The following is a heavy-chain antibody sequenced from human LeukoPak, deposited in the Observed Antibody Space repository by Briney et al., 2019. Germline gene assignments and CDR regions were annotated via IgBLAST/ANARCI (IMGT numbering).Heavy chain of an antibody. D-gene: IGHD5-18*01. CDR1: GGSISSSSYY. CDR3: ASRISYGSRFDY. CDR2: IYYSGST. V-gene: IGHV4-39*01. Sequence: SDTLSLTCTVSGGSISSSSYYWGWIRQPPGKGLEWIGSIYYSGSTYYNPSLKSRVTISVDTSKNQFSLKLSSVTAADTAVYYCASRISYGSRFDYWGQGTLVTVSS. J-gene: IGHJ4*02.